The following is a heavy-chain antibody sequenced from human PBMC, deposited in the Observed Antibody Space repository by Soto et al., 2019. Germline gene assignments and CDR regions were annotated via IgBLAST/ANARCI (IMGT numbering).Heavy chain of an antibody. CDR3: TRAGWQWLAGIYFDY. V-gene: IGHV3-49*03. CDR2: IRSKAYGGTT. J-gene: IGHJ4*02. Sequence: GGSLRLSCTASGFTFGDYAMSWFRQAPGEGLEWVGFIRSKAYGGTTEYAASVKGRFTISRDDSKSIAYLQMNSLKTEDTAVYYCTRAGWQWLAGIYFDYWGQGTLVTVSS. D-gene: IGHD6-19*01. CDR1: GFTFGDYA.